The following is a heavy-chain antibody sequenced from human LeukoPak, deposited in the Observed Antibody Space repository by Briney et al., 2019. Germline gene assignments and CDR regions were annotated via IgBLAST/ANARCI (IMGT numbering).Heavy chain of an antibody. Sequence: GGSLRLSCAASGFIFSDYYMSWIRQAPGKGLEWVSDISSSSSHTNYADSVKGRFTISRDNAKNSLCLQMNSLKAEDTAVYYCAKNIGYDYPSDYWGQGTLVTVSS. CDR1: GFIFSDYY. D-gene: IGHD5-12*01. CDR2: ISSSSSHT. V-gene: IGHV3-11*06. J-gene: IGHJ4*02. CDR3: AKNIGYDYPSDY.